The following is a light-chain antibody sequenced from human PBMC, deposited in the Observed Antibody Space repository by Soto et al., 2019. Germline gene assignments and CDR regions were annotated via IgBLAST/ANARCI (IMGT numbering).Light chain of an antibody. CDR1: QSFSSN. J-gene: IGKJ1*01. CDR2: GAS. CDR3: QQYNNWPGT. V-gene: IGKV3-15*01. Sequence: EIVLTQSPGTLSLPPGERATLSCRASQSFSSNYLAWYQQKPGQAPRLLIYGASTRATGIPARFSGSGSGTEFTLTISSLQSEDFAVYYCQQYNNWPGTFGQGTKVDIK.